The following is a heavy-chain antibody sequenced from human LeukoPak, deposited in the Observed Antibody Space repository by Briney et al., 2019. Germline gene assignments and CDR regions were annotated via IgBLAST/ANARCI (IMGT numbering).Heavy chain of an antibody. D-gene: IGHD1-26*01. CDR3: ARHSRVIVGATCAFDI. CDR1: DYPITSDYY. J-gene: IGHJ3*02. CDR2: IHHRGSI. Sequence: SETLSLTCAGSDYPITSDYYWGWIRPPPGKGLEWIGSIHHRGSIYYNPSLKSRVTLSLDTSKSQFSLRLSSVTAADTALYYCARHSRVIVGATCAFDIWGQGTKVTVSS. V-gene: IGHV4-38-2*01.